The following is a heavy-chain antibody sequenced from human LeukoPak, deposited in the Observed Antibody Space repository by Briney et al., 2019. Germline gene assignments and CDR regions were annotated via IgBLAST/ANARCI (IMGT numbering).Heavy chain of an antibody. D-gene: IGHD5-24*01. J-gene: IGHJ4*02. CDR3: ARLSEMATTDFDY. CDR2: INPSGGST. CDR1: GYTFTSYY. V-gene: IGHV1-46*01. Sequence: GAPVKVSCKASGYTFTSYYMHWVRQAPGQGLEWMGIINPSGGSTSYAQKFQGRVTMTRDMSTSTVYMELSSLRSEDTAVYYCARLSEMATTDFDYWGQGTLVTVSS.